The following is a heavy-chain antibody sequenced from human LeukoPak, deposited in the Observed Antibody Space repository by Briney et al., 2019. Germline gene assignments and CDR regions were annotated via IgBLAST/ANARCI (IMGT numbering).Heavy chain of an antibody. J-gene: IGHJ3*02. CDR1: GFTFTNYA. CDR3: AKRQQLGAVDI. D-gene: IGHD6-13*01. V-gene: IGHV3-23*01. CDR2: ISVGGGNT. Sequence: GGSLRLSCAASGFTFTNYAMGWVRQAPGKGLEWVSLISVGGGNTYYVDSVKGRFTISRDNSKNTQYLQMNSLRAEDTAIYYCAKRQQLGAVDIWGQGTVVTVSS.